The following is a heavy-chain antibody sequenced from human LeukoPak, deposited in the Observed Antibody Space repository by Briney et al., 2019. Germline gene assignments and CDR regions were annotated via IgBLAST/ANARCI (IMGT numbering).Heavy chain of an antibody. J-gene: IGHJ4*02. Sequence: GGSLRLSCAASGFTFSTYNMNWVRQAPGKGLEWVSSISSGSGYIYYADSVKGRFIISRDNAKNSLYLQMNSLRAEDTAVYHCAREGGGIDYWGQGTLVTVSS. D-gene: IGHD1-1*01. V-gene: IGHV3-21*01. CDR3: AREGGGIDY. CDR1: GFTFSTYN. CDR2: ISSGSGYI.